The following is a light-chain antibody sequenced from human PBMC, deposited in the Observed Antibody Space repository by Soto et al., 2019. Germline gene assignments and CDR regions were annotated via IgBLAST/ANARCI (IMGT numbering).Light chain of an antibody. CDR3: QQSFYAPPT. J-gene: IGKJ1*01. Sequence: GDRVTITCRASQNIRTYLSWYLQKPGKAPKLLIYEASDLQSGVPSRFSGSGSGTDFSLTITSLQPEDFATYYCQQSFYAPPTFGQGTKVDI. CDR2: EAS. CDR1: QNIRTY. V-gene: IGKV1-39*01.